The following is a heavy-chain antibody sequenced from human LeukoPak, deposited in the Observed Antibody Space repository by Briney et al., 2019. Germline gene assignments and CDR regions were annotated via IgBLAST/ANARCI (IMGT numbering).Heavy chain of an antibody. Sequence: PGGSLRLSCATSGFSFSSYAMSWVRQAPGKGLEWVSSISGSGGSTYYADSVKGRFTISRDNSKNSLYLQMNSLRAEDTAVYYCARGAYYGSGSFPSDYWGQGTLVTVSS. CDR3: ARGAYYGSGSFPSDY. CDR2: ISGSGGST. J-gene: IGHJ4*02. V-gene: IGHV3-23*01. D-gene: IGHD3-10*01. CDR1: GFSFSSYA.